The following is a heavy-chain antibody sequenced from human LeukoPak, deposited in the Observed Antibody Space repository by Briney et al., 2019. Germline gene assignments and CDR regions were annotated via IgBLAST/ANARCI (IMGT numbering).Heavy chain of an antibody. Sequence: PGGSLRLSCAASGFTVSSNYMSWVRQAPGKGLEWVSVIYSGGSTYYADSVKGRFTISRDNSKNTLYLQMNSLRAEDTALYYCARGIYYYGSGLDYWGQGPLVTASS. J-gene: IGHJ4*02. CDR3: ARGIYYYGSGLDY. V-gene: IGHV3-53*01. CDR1: GFTVSSNY. D-gene: IGHD3-10*01. CDR2: IYSGGST.